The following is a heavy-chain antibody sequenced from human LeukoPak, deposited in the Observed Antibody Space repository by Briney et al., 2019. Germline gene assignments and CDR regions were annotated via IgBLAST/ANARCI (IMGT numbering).Heavy chain of an antibody. V-gene: IGHV4-39*01. D-gene: IGHD2-2*01. CDR2: IYYSGST. J-gene: IGHJ2*01. Sequence: SETLSLTCTVSGGSISSSSYYWGWIRQPPGRGLEWIGRIYYSGSTYYNPSLKRRVTISVDTSKNQFSLKLSSVTAADTAVYYCASPTYPRDIVVVPAAIIRYFDLWGRGTLVTVSS. CDR3: ASPTYPRDIVVVPAAIIRYFDL. CDR1: GGSISSSSYY.